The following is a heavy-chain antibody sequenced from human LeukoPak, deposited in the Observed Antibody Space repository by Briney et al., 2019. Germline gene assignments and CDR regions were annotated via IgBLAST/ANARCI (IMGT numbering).Heavy chain of an antibody. CDR2: IYYRGST. D-gene: IGHD5-12*01. V-gene: IGHV4-59*01. Sequence: PSETLSLTCTVSGGSISSYYWSWIRQPPGKGLEWIGFIYYRGSTNYNLSLESRVTISVDTSKNRFSLKLSSVTAADTAVYYCARDRYSGYDGFGAFDIWGQGTMVTVSS. CDR3: ARDRYSGYDGFGAFDI. J-gene: IGHJ3*02. CDR1: GGSISSYY.